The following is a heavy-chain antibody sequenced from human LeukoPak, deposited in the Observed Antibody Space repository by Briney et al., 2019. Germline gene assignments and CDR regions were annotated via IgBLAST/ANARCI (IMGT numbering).Heavy chain of an antibody. V-gene: IGHV1-69*04. Sequence: SVKVSCKASGGTFSSYAISWLRQAPGQGLEWMGRIIPILGIANYAQKFQGRVTITADKSTSTAYMELSSLRSEDTAVYYCASSTAAAGTLVDYWGQGTLVTVSS. D-gene: IGHD6-13*01. CDR3: ASSTAAAGTLVDY. CDR1: GGTFSSYA. J-gene: IGHJ4*02. CDR2: IIPILGIA.